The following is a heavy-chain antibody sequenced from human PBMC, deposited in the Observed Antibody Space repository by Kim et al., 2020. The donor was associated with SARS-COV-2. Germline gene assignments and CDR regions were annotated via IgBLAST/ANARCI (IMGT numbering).Heavy chain of an antibody. D-gene: IGHD5-18*01. CDR2: INHSGST. CDR1: GGSFSGYY. J-gene: IGHJ4*02. CDR3: ARYSYGQEFDY. V-gene: IGHV4-34*01. Sequence: SETLSLTCAVYGGSFSGYYWSWIRQPPGKGLEWIGEINHSGSTNYNPSLKSRVTISVDTSKNQFSLKLNSVTAADTAVYYCARYSYGQEFDYWGQGTLVTVSS.